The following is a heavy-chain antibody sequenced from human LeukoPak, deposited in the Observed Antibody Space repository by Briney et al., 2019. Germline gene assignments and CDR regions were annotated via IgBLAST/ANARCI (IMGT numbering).Heavy chain of an antibody. CDR3: ARGPYCSSTSCYNPAVFDP. CDR1: GYTFTSYD. D-gene: IGHD2-2*02. Sequence: ASVKVSCKASGYTFTSYDINLVRQATGQGLEWIGWMNPNSGNTGYAQKFQGRVTITRNTSISTAYMELSSLRSEDTAVYYCARGPYCSSTSCYNPAVFDPWGQGTLVTVSS. CDR2: MNPNSGNT. V-gene: IGHV1-8*03. J-gene: IGHJ5*02.